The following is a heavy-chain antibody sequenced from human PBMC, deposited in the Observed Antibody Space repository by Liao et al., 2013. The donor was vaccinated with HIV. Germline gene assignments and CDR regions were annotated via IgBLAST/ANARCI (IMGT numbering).Heavy chain of an antibody. Sequence: QVQLQESGPRLVKPSQTLSLTCTVSGGSISSGSYFWSWIRQPGGKGLEWIGRLYTSGSTNYNPSLRSRVTVSVDTSKNQFSLKVFSVTAADTAVYYCAKTSSGFGVGHWYFDLWGRGTLVTVSS. V-gene: IGHV4-61*02. D-gene: IGHD3-3*01. CDR3: AKTSSGFGVGHWYFDL. CDR1: GGSISSGSYF. J-gene: IGHJ2*01. CDR2: LYTSGST.